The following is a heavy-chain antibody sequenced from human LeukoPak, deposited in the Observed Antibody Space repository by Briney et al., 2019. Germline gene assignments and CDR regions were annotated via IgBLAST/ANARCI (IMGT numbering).Heavy chain of an antibody. CDR2: IYYSGST. J-gene: IGHJ6*02. D-gene: IGHD2-15*01. CDR3: ARDGGYCSGGSCYYV. Sequence: SETLSLTCTVSGSSISSYYWSWIRQPPGKGLEWIGYIYYSGSTNYNPSLKSRVTISVDTSKNQFSLKLSSVTAADTAVYYCARDGGYCSGGSCYYVWGQGTTVTVSS. CDR1: GSSISSYY. V-gene: IGHV4-59*01.